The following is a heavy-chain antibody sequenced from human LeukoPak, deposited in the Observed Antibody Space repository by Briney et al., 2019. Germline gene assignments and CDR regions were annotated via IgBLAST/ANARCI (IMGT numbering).Heavy chain of an antibody. CDR2: INPSSGNA. J-gene: IGHJ1*01. Sequence: ASVKVPCKASGYTFTSYYMHWVRQAPGQGHEWMGMINPSSGNARYAQKFQGRVTMARDTSTSTMYMELSSLRSEDTAVYYCSRDTRAADAEYFQHWGQSTLVIVSS. V-gene: IGHV1-46*01. D-gene: IGHD2-15*01. CDR3: SRDTRAADAEYFQH. CDR1: GYTFTSYY.